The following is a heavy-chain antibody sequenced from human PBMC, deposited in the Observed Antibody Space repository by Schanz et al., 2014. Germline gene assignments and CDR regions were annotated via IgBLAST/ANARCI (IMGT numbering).Heavy chain of an antibody. Sequence: EVHLLDSGGGLVQPGGSLRLSCAASGFSFGNYGMSWVRQAPGKGLEWVSGFDAHDGRAYYADSVKGRFTMSRDNAKNSVFLQMNSLRAEDTAVYYCVRDSFFAFDYWGQGTLXTVSS. CDR2: FDAHDGRA. CDR1: GFSFGNYG. D-gene: IGHD3-3*01. J-gene: IGHJ4*02. V-gene: IGHV3-23*01. CDR3: VRDSFFAFDY.